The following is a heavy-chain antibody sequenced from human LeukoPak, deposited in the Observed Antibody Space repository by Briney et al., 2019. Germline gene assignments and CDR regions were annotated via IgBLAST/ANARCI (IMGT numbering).Heavy chain of an antibody. V-gene: IGHV3-74*01. J-gene: IGHJ4*02. D-gene: IGHD7-27*01. CDR2: INSDGTST. Sequence: GGSLRLSCAASGFTFSSYWMHWVGQAPGKGLVWVSRINSDGTSTSYADSVRGRFTISRDTAKKMLYLQMSNLRAEDTAVYYCARDLGSTPGDYWGQGTLVTVSS. CDR3: ARDLGSTPGDY. CDR1: GFTFSSYW.